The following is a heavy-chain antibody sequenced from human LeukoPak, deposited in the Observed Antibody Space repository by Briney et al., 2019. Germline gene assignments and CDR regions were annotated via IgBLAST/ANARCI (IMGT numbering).Heavy chain of an antibody. Sequence: ASVKVSCKASGYTFTSYDINWVRQATGQGLEWMGWMNPNSGNTGYAQKFQGRVTMTRNTSISTAYMELSSLRSEDTAVYYCAREGDAEYSSHFDYWGQGTLVTVSS. V-gene: IGHV1-8*01. CDR1: GYTFTSYD. D-gene: IGHD6-6*01. J-gene: IGHJ4*02. CDR2: MNPNSGNT. CDR3: AREGDAEYSSHFDY.